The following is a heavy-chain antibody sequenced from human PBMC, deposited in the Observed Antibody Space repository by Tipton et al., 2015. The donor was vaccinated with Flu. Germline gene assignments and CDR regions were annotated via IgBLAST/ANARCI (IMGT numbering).Heavy chain of an antibody. D-gene: IGHD4/OR15-4a*01. CDR2: IYPGDSDT. Sequence: QSGAEVKKPGESLKISCKASGYRITSYWIGWVRQMPGKGLEWMGIIYPGDSDTRYSPSLQGRVTISADKSINTAYLQWSSLKASDTAMYYCARLRANVGWYFDLWGRGTLIAVSS. CDR1: GYRITSYW. CDR3: ARLRANVGWYFDL. J-gene: IGHJ2*01. V-gene: IGHV5-51*01.